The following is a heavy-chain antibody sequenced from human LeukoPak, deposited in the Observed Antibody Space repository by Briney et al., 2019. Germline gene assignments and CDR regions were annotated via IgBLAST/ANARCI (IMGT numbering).Heavy chain of an antibody. D-gene: IGHD2-2*01. V-gene: IGHV3-30*02. CDR2: IRYDGSNK. CDR3: AKESRIVVVPAPGLYGMDV. CDR1: GFTFSSYG. J-gene: IGHJ6*02. Sequence: PGGSLRLSCAASGFTFSSYGMHWVRQAPGKGLEWVAFIRYDGSNKYYADSVKGRFTISRGNSKNTLYLQMNSLRAEDTAVYYCAKESRIVVVPAPGLYGMDVWGQGTTVTVSS.